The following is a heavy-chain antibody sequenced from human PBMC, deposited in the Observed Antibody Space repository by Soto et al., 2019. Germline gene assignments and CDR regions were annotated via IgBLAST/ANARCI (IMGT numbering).Heavy chain of an antibody. D-gene: IGHD3-22*01. V-gene: IGHV5-10-1*01. J-gene: IGHJ4*02. CDR3: AXQIYDSDTGPNFQYYFDS. CDR1: GYSFAVYW. CDR2: IDPSDSQT. Sequence: GHSLKISCKGSGYSFAVYWITWVRQKPGKGLEWMGRIDPSDSQTYYSPSFRGHVTISVTKSITTVFLQWSSLRASDTAMYYCAXQIYDSDTGPNFQYYFDSWAQGTPVTSPQ.